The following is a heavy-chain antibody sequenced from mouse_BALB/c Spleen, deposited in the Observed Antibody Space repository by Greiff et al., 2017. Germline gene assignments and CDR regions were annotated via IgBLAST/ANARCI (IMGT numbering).Heavy chain of an antibody. CDR1: GFTFSSFG. V-gene: IGHV5-17*02. Sequence: EVMLVESGGGLVQPGGSRKLSCAASGFTFSSFGMHWVRQAPEKGLEWVAYISSGSSTIYYADTVKGRFTISRDNPKNTLFLQMTSLRSEDTAMYYCARWYYGSSYGFAYWGQGTLVTVSA. CDR2: ISSGSSTI. CDR3: ARWYYGSSYGFAY. D-gene: IGHD1-1*01. J-gene: IGHJ3*01.